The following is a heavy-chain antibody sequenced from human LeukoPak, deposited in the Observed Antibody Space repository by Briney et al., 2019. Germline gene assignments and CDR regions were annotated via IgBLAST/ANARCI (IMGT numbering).Heavy chain of an antibody. D-gene: IGHD6-25*01. Sequence: GGSLRLSCAASGFTFSSYAMSWVRQAPGKGLEWVSAISGSGGSTYYADSVKGRFTISRDNSKNTLYLQMNSLRAEDTAVYYCAKDLWGATAAGLYFGYWGQGTLVTVSS. J-gene: IGHJ4*02. CDR1: GFTFSSYA. CDR2: ISGSGGST. CDR3: AKDLWGATAAGLYFGY. V-gene: IGHV3-23*01.